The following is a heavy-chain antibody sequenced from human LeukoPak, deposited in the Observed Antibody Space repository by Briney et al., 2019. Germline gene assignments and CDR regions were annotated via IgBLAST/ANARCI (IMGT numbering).Heavy chain of an antibody. CDR1: GFTFSNYW. J-gene: IGHJ1*01. CDR2: IKQDGSEK. V-gene: IGHV3-7*04. Sequence: GGSLRLSCATSGFTFSNYWMNWVRQAPGKGLEWVANIKQDGSEKYYVDSVKGRFTISRDNAKNSLFLQMNGLRADDMAVYYCARDPQTNSWPEYFLHWGQGTLVTVSS. D-gene: IGHD6-13*01. CDR3: ARDPQTNSWPEYFLH.